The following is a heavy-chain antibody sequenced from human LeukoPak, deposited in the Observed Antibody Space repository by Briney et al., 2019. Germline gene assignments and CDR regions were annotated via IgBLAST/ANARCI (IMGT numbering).Heavy chain of an antibody. CDR2: ISSSSSTI. D-gene: IGHD3-22*01. CDR3: ARVVLISSNYYYYGTDV. J-gene: IGHJ6*02. Sequence: GGSLRLSCAASGFTFSSYSMNWVRQAPGKGLEWVSYISSSSSTIYYADSVKGRFTISRDNAKNSLYLQMNSLRAEGTAVYYCARVVLISSNYYYYGTDVWGQGTTVTVSS. V-gene: IGHV3-48*01. CDR1: GFTFSSYS.